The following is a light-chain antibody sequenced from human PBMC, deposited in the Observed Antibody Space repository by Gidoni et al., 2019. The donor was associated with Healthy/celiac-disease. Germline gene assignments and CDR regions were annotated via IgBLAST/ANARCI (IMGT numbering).Light chain of an antibody. J-gene: IGKJ3*01. Sequence: EIVLTTPPATLSVSPGERATLSCRASQSVSSNLAWYQQKPGQAPRLLIYGASTRATGIPARFSGSGSGTEFTLTISSLQSEDFAVYYCQQYNNWPPFTFGPGTKVDIK. CDR1: QSVSSN. V-gene: IGKV3-15*01. CDR3: QQYNNWPPFT. CDR2: GAS.